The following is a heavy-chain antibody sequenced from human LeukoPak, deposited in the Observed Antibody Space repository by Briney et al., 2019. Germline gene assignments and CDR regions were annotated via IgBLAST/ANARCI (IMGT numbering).Heavy chain of an antibody. CDR1: GFTSSNAW. Sequence: PGGSLRLSCAATGFTSSNAWMNWVRQAPGKGLECVGRIKSRTDGGTTEYAAPVKGRFTISRDDSENTLYLQMNSLTTEDTAVYFCTTRNNNFNSHYWGQGTLVTVS. CDR3: TTRNNNFNSHY. J-gene: IGHJ4*02. D-gene: IGHD4-11*01. CDR2: IKSRTDGGTT. V-gene: IGHV3-15*01.